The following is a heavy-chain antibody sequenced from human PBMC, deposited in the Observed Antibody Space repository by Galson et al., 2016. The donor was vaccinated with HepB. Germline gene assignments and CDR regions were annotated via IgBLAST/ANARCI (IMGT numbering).Heavy chain of an antibody. V-gene: IGHV4-59*01. J-gene: IGHJ4*02. CDR2: IYYSGST. CDR1: GGSISTYY. Sequence: ETLSLTCIVSGGSISTYYWHWIRQPPGKGLEWIGYIYYSGSTNSNPSLKSRVTISVDTSKNQFSLKLSSVTAVDTAVYFCARGDSTGWYRFDSWGQGTLVTVSS. CDR3: ARGDSTGWYRFDS. D-gene: IGHD6-19*01.